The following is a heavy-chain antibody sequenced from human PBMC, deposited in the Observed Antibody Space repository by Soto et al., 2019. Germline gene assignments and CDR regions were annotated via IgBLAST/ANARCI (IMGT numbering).Heavy chain of an antibody. CDR3: ARDNSGSYFGGMDV. J-gene: IGHJ6*02. V-gene: IGHV1-18*04. CDR2: ISAYNGNT. Sequence: ASVKVSCKASGYTFTSYGISWVRQAPGQGLEWMGWISAYNGNTNYAQKLQGRVTMTTDTSTSTAYMELRSLRSDDTAVYYCARDNSGSYFGGMDVWGQGTTVTVSS. D-gene: IGHD1-26*01. CDR1: GYTFTSYG.